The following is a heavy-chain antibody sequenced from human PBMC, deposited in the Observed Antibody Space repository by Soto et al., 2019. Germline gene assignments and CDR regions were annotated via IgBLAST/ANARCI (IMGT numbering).Heavy chain of an antibody. V-gene: IGHV6-1*01. J-gene: IGHJ6*02. CDR2: TYYRSKWYN. D-gene: IGHD6-6*01. CDR1: GDSVSSNSGA. Sequence: SQTLSLTCAISGDSVSSNSGAWNWIRQSPSRGLEWLGRTYYRSKWYNDFAVSVKSRITINTDTSKNQFSLQLNSVTPEDTAVYYCVRQYRDSQYYSGLDVWGQGTTVTVLL. CDR3: VRQYRDSQYYSGLDV.